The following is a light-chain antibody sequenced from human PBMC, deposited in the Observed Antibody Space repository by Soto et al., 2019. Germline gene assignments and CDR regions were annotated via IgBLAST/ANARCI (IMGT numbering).Light chain of an antibody. V-gene: IGLV2-14*01. CDR1: SSDVGGYDY. J-gene: IGLJ1*01. Sequence: QSALTQPASVSGSPGQSITISCSGTSSDVGGYDYVSWYQQHPGKAPKVMIYEVSSRPSGISSRFSGSKSGNTASLTISGLQADDEADYYCNSYTSSSAYVFGTGTKVTVL. CDR2: EVS. CDR3: NSYTSSSAYV.